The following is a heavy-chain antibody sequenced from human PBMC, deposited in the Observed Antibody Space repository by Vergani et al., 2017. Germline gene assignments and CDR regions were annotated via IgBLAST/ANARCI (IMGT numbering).Heavy chain of an antibody. D-gene: IGHD1-7*01. V-gene: IGHV3-30-3*01. Sequence: QVQLVESGGGVVQPGRSLRLSCAASGFTFSSYAMHWVRQAPGKGLEWVAVISYDGSNKYYADSVKGRFTISRDNSKNTLYLQMNSLRAEDTAVYYCARLDELELRQPSVFDYWGQGTLVTVSS. J-gene: IGHJ4*02. CDR3: ARLDELELRQPSVFDY. CDR2: ISYDGSNK. CDR1: GFTFSSYA.